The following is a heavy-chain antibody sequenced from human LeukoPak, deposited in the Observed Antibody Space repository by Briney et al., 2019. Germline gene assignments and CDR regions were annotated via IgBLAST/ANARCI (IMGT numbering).Heavy chain of an antibody. J-gene: IGHJ5*02. CDR1: GYTFTGYY. CDR2: INPNSGGT. Sequence: ASVKVPCKASGYTFTGYYMHWVRQAPGQGLEWMGWINPNSGGTNYAQKFQGRVTMTRDTSISTACMELSRLRSDDTAVYYCAREVGDTRFDPWGQGTLVTVSS. V-gene: IGHV1-2*02. D-gene: IGHD1-26*01. CDR3: AREVGDTRFDP.